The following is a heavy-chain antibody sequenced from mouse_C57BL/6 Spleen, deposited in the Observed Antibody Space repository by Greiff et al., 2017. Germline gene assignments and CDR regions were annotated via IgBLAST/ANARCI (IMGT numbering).Heavy chain of an antibody. D-gene: IGHD4-1*01. CDR2: ISSGRSTI. V-gene: IGHV5-17*01. CDR1: GFTFSDYG. CDR3: ARELGNRYFDV. J-gene: IGHJ1*03. Sequence: EVKLVDSGGGLVKPGGSLKLSCAASGFTFSDYGMHWVRQAPEKGLEWVAYISSGRSTIYYADTVKGRFTISRDNAKNTLFLQMTSLRSEDTAMYYCARELGNRYFDVWGTGTTVTVSS.